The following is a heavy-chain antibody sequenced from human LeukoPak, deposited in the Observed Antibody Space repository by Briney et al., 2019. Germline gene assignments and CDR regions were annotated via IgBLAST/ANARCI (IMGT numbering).Heavy chain of an antibody. CDR1: GGSISSHY. J-gene: IGHJ4*02. V-gene: IGHV4-59*11. Sequence: PSETLSLTCTVSGGSISSHYWSWIRQPPGKGLEWIGYIYYSGSTNYNPSLKSRVTISVDTSKNQFSLKLSSVTAADTAVYYCARVRDNWNYVFDYWGQGTLVTVSS. D-gene: IGHD1-1*01. CDR2: IYYSGST. CDR3: ARVRDNWNYVFDY.